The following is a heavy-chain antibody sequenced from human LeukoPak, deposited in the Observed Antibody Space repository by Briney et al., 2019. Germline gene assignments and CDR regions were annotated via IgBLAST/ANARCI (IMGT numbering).Heavy chain of an antibody. V-gene: IGHV1-2*02. D-gene: IGHD3-10*01. CDR2: INANSGDT. CDR1: AYSFTGYF. J-gene: IGHJ4*02. Sequence: ASVKVSCKTSAYSFTGYFFHWIRQAPGQGLEWMGWINANSGDTNYAQQFQGRLTRTRDRSISTVYMELSRLRTDDTAVYYCARDFSWGVDSWGQGTLVTVSS. CDR3: ARDFSWGVDS.